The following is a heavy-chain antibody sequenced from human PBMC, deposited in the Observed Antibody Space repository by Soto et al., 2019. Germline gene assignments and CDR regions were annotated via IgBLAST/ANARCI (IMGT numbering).Heavy chain of an antibody. V-gene: IGHV3-30-3*01. D-gene: IGHD2-15*01. CDR2: ISYDGSNK. CDR1: GFTFSSYA. Sequence: QVQLVESGGGVVQPGRSLRLSCAASGFTFSSYAMHWVRQAPGKGLEWVAVISYDGSNKYYADSVKGRFTISRDNSKNTLYLQTNSLRDEDTAVYYCARDHVVVAATFRASYYGMDVWGQGTTVTVSS. CDR3: ARDHVVVAATFRASYYGMDV. J-gene: IGHJ6*02.